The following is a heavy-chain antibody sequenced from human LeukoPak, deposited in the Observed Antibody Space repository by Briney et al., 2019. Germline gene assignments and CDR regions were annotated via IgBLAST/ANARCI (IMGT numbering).Heavy chain of an antibody. V-gene: IGHV4-4*07. CDR1: SGSISGYY. CDR2: IYATGRT. Sequence: PSETLSLTCAVSSGSISGYYWSWMRQPAGKALEWIGRIYATGRTTYNPSLKTRVTMSVDTSKNQFSLRLSSVTAADTAVYYSARLASGSYGPLTPFDYWGQGTLVTVSS. J-gene: IGHJ4*02. D-gene: IGHD1-26*01. CDR3: ARLASGSYGPLTPFDY.